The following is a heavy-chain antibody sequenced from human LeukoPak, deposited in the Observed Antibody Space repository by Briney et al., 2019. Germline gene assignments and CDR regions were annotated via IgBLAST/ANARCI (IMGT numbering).Heavy chain of an antibody. D-gene: IGHD3-3*01. CDR2: IYTSGST. CDR1: GGSISSYY. Sequence: SETLSLTCTVSGGSISSYYWSWIRQPAGKGLEWIGRIYTSGSTNYNPSLKSRVTMSVDTSKNQFSLKLSSVTAADTAVYYCARDPGSDFWSGYYDVIAFDIWGKGPMVTVSS. CDR3: ARDPGSDFWSGYYDVIAFDI. J-gene: IGHJ3*02. V-gene: IGHV4-4*07.